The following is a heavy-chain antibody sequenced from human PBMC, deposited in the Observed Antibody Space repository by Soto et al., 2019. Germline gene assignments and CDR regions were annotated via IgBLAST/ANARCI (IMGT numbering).Heavy chain of an antibody. CDR3: ARVGGYCSGGSCKNFDY. Sequence: SETLSLTCAVYGGSFSGYYWSWIRQPPGKGLEWIGEINHSGSTNYNPSLKSRVTISVDTSKNQFSLKLSSVTAADTAVYYCARVGGYCSGGSCKNFDYWGQGTLVTVSS. J-gene: IGHJ4*02. V-gene: IGHV4-34*01. CDR2: INHSGST. D-gene: IGHD2-15*01. CDR1: GGSFSGYY.